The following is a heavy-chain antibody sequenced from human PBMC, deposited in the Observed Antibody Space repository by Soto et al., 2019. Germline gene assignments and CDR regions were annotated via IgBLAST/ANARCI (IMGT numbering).Heavy chain of an antibody. CDR3: AAVQGGETTFHF. Sequence: QMQLAQSGPEVKKPGTSVKVSCKASGFTFTNSAIQWVRQARGQRLEWIGWIVVGSGRTDYAQKFQERLTITRDMSTTTAYMELSSLRLEDTAVYYCAAVQGGETTFHFWGQGTLVTVSS. V-gene: IGHV1-58*02. D-gene: IGHD1-7*01. J-gene: IGHJ4*02. CDR2: IVVGSGRT. CDR1: GFTFTNSA.